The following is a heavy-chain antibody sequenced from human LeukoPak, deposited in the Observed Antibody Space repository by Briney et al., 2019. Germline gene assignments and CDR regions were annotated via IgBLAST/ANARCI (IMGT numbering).Heavy chain of an antibody. CDR3: AREKAVAYAFDY. CDR1: GYTFTSYY. J-gene: IGHJ4*02. D-gene: IGHD6-19*01. CDR2: INPSGGST. V-gene: IGHV1-46*01. Sequence: GASVRVSCKASGYTFTSYYMHWVRQAPGQGLEWMGIINPSGGSTSYAQKFQGRVTMTRDTSTSTVYMELSSLRAEDTAVYYCAREKAVAYAFDYWGQGTLVTVSS.